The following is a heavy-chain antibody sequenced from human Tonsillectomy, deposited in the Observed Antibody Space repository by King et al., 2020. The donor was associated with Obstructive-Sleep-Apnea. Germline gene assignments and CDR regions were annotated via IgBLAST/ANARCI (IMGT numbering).Heavy chain of an antibody. CDR1: GGSINSSYY. D-gene: IGHD3-10*01. CDR3: ARPQLWFGETALAWGDP. CDR2: IYYSGSA. V-gene: IGHV4-39*07. Sequence: LQLQESGPRLVKPSETLSLTCTVSGGSINSSYYWGWLRQSPEKGLEWIGSIYYSGSAYYNPSLRRRVTISLDTSKNQFFLNLRSVTAADTAVYFCARPQLWFGETALAWGDPWGPGTLVSVSS. J-gene: IGHJ5*02.